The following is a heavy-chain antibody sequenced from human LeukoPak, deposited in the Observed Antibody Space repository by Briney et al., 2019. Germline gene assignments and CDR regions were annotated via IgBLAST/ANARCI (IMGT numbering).Heavy chain of an antibody. J-gene: IGHJ4*02. Sequence: PGGSLRLSCAASGFTFSDFYMNWIRQAPGEGLEVVLYISSSNIDTNYADSVKGRFTVSRDNAKNSLYLQMNSLRAEDTAVYYCARDGMGGYDYFDYWGQGTLVTVSS. CDR1: GFTFSDFY. CDR3: ARDGMGGYDYFDY. D-gene: IGHD5-12*01. CDR2: ISSSNIDT. V-gene: IGHV3-11*05.